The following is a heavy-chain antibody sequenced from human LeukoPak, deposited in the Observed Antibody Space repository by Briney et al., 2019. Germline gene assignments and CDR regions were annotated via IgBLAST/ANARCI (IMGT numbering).Heavy chain of an antibody. V-gene: IGHV3-23*01. CDR3: AKDLRVH. D-gene: IGHD3-10*01. CDR2: ITDNDVST. Sequence: GGSLRLSCAASGFTFSSYDMSWVRQAPGKGLEWVSSITDNDVSTYYADSVKGRFTISRDNSKNMLYLQMNSLRAEDTALYYCAKDLRVHWGQGTLVTVSS. J-gene: IGHJ4*02. CDR1: GFTFSSYD.